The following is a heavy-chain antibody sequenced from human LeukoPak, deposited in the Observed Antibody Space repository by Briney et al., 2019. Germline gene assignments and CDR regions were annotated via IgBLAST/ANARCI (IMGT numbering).Heavy chain of an antibody. CDR1: GLTVSSKH. V-gene: IGHV3-53*01. D-gene: IGHD2-2*01. CDR3: AARDCSNTGCYAGVFDY. J-gene: IGHJ4*02. Sequence: HAGGSLRLSCAASGLTVSSKHMSWVRQAPGKGLEWVSVIYSGGTTKYAESVEGRFTISRDNTKNTLHLQMNSLRAEDMAVYYCAARDCSNTGCYAGVFDYWGQGTLVSVSS. CDR2: IYSGGTT.